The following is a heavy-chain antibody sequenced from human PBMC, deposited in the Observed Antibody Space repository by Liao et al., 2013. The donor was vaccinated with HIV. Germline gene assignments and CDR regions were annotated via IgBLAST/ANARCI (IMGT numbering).Heavy chain of an antibody. CDR3: ARDKNAAFDI. V-gene: IGHV4-39*07. J-gene: IGHJ3*02. D-gene: IGHD2/OR15-2a*01. CDR1: GGSISTSNYY. CDR2: ISNSGST. Sequence: QLQLQESGPGLVKPSETLSLTCTVSGGSISTSNYYWGWIRQPPGKGLEWIGSISNSGSTFHNPSLKSRVTISVDTSKNQFSLKLTSVTAADTAVYYCARDKNAAFDIWGQGRMVTVSS.